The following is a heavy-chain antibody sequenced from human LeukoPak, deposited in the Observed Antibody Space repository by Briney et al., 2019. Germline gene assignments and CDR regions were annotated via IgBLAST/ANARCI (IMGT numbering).Heavy chain of an antibody. V-gene: IGHV1-69*13. Sequence: ASVKVSCKASGGTFSSYAISWVRQAPGQGLEWMGGTIPLFETANYAQKFQGRVTITADDSTSTVYMELSSLRSDDTAVYYCARANWGLAAFDIWGQGTMVTVSS. D-gene: IGHD7-27*01. CDR2: TIPLFETA. CDR1: GGTFSSYA. CDR3: ARANWGLAAFDI. J-gene: IGHJ3*02.